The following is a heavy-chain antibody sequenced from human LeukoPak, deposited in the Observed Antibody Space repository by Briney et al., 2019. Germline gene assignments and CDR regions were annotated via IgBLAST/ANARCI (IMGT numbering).Heavy chain of an antibody. Sequence: SETLSLTCTVSGGSISSSSYYWGWIRQPPGKGLEWIGGVYYSGSTYYNPSLKSRVTISVDTSKNQFSLKLSSVTAADTAVYYCARQVFPYYYGSGSQSWAFDIWGQGTMVTVSA. V-gene: IGHV4-39*01. CDR2: VYYSGST. CDR1: GGSISSSSYY. CDR3: ARQVFPYYYGSGSQSWAFDI. D-gene: IGHD3-10*01. J-gene: IGHJ3*02.